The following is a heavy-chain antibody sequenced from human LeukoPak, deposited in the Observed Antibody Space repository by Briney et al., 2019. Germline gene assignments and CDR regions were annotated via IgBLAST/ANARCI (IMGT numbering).Heavy chain of an antibody. J-gene: IGHJ4*02. CDR2: ISSSGNNI. CDR1: GFTFSSYE. Sequence: SGGSLRLSCAASGFTFSSYEMNWVRQAPGKGLEWVSYISSSGNNIYFADSVKGRFTISRDNAKNSLFLQMNSLRVEDTAVYYCARVTYAVPDYWGQGTLVTVSS. V-gene: IGHV3-48*03. D-gene: IGHD3-16*01. CDR3: ARVTYAVPDY.